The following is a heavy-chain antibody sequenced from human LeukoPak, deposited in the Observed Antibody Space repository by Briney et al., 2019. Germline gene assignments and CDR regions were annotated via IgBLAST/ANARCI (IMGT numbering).Heavy chain of an antibody. V-gene: IGHV4-59*01. CDR2: IYHTGST. CDR1: GGPISTYY. D-gene: IGHD2/OR15-2a*01. Sequence: SETLSLTCTVSGGPISTYYWSWIRQSPGKELEWIGYIYHTGSTSHNPSLKSRVAISVDTSKNQFSLKLSSVTAADTAVYYCARATSRSYYYMDVWAKGTTVTV. CDR3: ARATSRSYYYMDV. J-gene: IGHJ6*03.